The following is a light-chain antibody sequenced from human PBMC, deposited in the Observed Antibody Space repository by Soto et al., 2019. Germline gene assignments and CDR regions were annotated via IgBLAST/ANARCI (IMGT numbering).Light chain of an antibody. CDR2: ATS. V-gene: IGKV3-20*01. CDR1: QSVGNN. CDR3: QQYGFSPLT. J-gene: IGKJ1*01. Sequence: EIVVTQSPATLSVSPGERATLSCRASQSVGNNFAWYQQKPGQAPRLLIFATSTRATGIPDRFSGSASGTDFTLTISRLEPEDFAVYYCQQYGFSPLTFGQGTKVEIK.